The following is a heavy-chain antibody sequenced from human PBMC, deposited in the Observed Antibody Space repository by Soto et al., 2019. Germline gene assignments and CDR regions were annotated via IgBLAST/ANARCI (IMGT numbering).Heavy chain of an antibody. Sequence: GGSLRLSCAASGFTFSSYAMHWVRQAPGKGLEWVAVISYDGSNKYYADSVKGRFTISRDNSKNTLYLQLNSLRAEDTAVYYCARPLGKWEYNGRPNRDAFDIWGQGTMVTVSS. CDR3: ARPLGKWEYNGRPNRDAFDI. D-gene: IGHD1-26*01. CDR1: GFTFSSYA. CDR2: ISYDGSNK. J-gene: IGHJ3*02. V-gene: IGHV3-30-3*01.